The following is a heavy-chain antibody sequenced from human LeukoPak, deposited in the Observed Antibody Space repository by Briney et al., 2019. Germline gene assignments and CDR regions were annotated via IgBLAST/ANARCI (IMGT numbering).Heavy chain of an antibody. CDR3: ARAIYSNYGSDYFDY. CDR1: GGSISSGGYY. J-gene: IGHJ4*02. Sequence: PSETLSLTCTVSGGSISSGGYYWSWIRQHPGKGLEWIGYIYYSGSTYYNPSLKSRVTISVDTSKNQFSLKLSSVTAADTAVYYCARAIYSNYGSDYFDYWGRGTLVTVSS. CDR2: IYYSGST. V-gene: IGHV4-31*03. D-gene: IGHD4-11*01.